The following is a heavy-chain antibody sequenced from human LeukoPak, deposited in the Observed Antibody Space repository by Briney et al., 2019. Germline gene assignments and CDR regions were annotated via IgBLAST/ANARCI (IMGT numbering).Heavy chain of an antibody. Sequence: GGSLRLSCAASGFIVSSNYMNWVRQAPGKGLEWFSVIYSGGHTYYTDSVKGRFTISRDISNNTLYLHMNSLRPDDTAVYYCARSTRDGYNHYHYYYLDVWGKGTTVTVSS. CDR2: IYSGGHT. D-gene: IGHD5-24*01. CDR3: ARSTRDGYNHYHYYYLDV. CDR1: GFIVSSNY. J-gene: IGHJ6*03. V-gene: IGHV3-53*01.